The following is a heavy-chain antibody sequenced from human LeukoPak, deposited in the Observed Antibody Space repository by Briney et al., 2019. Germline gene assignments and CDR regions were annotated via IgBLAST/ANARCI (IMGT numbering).Heavy chain of an antibody. CDR2: INHSGST. D-gene: IGHD2-2*01. CDR1: GGSFSGYY. Sequence: PSETLSLTCAVYGGSFSGYYWSWIRQPPGKGLEWIGEINHSGSTNYNPSLKSRVTISVDTSKNQFSLKLSSVTAADTAVYYCARGRGVPKRNHNTRRWFDPWGQGTLVTVSS. J-gene: IGHJ5*02. V-gene: IGHV4-34*01. CDR3: ARGRGVPKRNHNTRRWFDP.